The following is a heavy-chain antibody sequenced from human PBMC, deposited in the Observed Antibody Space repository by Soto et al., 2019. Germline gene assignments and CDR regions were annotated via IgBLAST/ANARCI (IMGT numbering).Heavy chain of an antibody. CDR3: ARNYDFWSGYSLLNYYYGMDV. Sequence: PGGSLRLSCAASGFTFSSYSMNWFRQAPGKGLVWVSRINSDGSSTSYADSVKGRFTISRDNAKNTLYLQMNSLRAEDTAVYYCARNYDFWSGYSLLNYYYGMDVWGQGTTVTVYS. CDR1: GFTFSSYS. CDR2: INSDGSST. J-gene: IGHJ6*02. D-gene: IGHD3-3*01. V-gene: IGHV3-74*01.